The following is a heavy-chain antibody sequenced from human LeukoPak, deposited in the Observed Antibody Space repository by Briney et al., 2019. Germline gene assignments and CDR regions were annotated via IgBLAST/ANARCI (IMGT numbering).Heavy chain of an antibody. CDR1: GYTFTGYH. D-gene: IGHD6-13*01. V-gene: IGHV1-2*06. Sequence: ASVKVSCKASGYTFTGYHIHWVRQAPGQGLEWMGRINPYSGDTNFAQKFQGRVTMTRDTSITTSYMDLSSLTPDDTAVYFCARDQGSLTRSWYTGYWGQGTQVTVSS. CDR3: ARDQGSLTRSWYTGY. CDR2: INPYSGDT. J-gene: IGHJ4*02.